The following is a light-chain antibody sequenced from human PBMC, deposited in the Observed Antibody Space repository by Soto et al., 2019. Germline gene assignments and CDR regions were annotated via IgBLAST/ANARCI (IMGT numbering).Light chain of an antibody. Sequence: IQRAQSPSSLSASVGDRVTITCRASQSINNYINWYQQKPGKAPKLLIYGASSLQSGVPSRFSGSGSGTDYTLTVSSLQREDFATYYCQQSYTTPPAFGQGTKVEIK. J-gene: IGKJ1*01. CDR1: QSINNY. CDR3: QQSYTTPPA. V-gene: IGKV1-39*01. CDR2: GAS.